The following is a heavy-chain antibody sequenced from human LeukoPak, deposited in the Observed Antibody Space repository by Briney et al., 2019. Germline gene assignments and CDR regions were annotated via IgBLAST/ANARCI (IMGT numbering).Heavy chain of an antibody. CDR2: INSDGSST. CDR3: ASTTISPVGGMDV. Sequence: GGSLRLSCAASGFTFSSYWMHWVRQAPGKGLVWVSRINSDGSSTSYADSVKGRFTVSRDSAKNSLYLQVNSLRAEDTAVYYCASTTISPVGGMDVWGQGTTVTVSS. J-gene: IGHJ6*02. D-gene: IGHD2/OR15-2a*01. V-gene: IGHV3-74*01. CDR1: GFTFSSYW.